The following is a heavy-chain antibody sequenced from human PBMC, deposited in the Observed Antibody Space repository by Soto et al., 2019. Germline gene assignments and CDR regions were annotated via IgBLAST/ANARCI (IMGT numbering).Heavy chain of an antibody. CDR2: ISSSGNYI. Sequence: XGSLRLSCAASGFTFSSYSMNWVRQAPGKGLEWVSSISSSGNYIYYADSVKGRFTISRDNAKNSLYLQMNSLRAEDTAVYYCARHYYDSSGYYHPLDYWGQGTLVTVSS. J-gene: IGHJ4*02. CDR1: GFTFSSYS. V-gene: IGHV3-21*01. D-gene: IGHD3-22*01. CDR3: ARHYYDSSGYYHPLDY.